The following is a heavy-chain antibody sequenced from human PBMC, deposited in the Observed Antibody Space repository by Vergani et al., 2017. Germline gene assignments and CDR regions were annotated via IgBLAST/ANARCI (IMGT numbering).Heavy chain of an antibody. J-gene: IGHJ6*02. V-gene: IGHV1-2*04. D-gene: IGHD2-2*01. CDR2: INPNSGGP. CDR1: GYTFTGYY. CDR3: ARGVPPGGMDV. Sequence: QVQLVQSGAEVTKPGASVKVSCKASGYTFTGYYMHWVRQAPGQGLEWMGWINPNSGGPNYAQKFQGWVTMTRDTSISTAYMELSRLRSDDTGVYYCARGVPPGGMDVWGQGTTVTVAS.